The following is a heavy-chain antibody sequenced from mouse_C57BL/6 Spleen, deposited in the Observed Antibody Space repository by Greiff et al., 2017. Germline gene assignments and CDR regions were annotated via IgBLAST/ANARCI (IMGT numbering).Heavy chain of an antibody. Sequence: EVKVVESGGDLVKPGGSLKLSCAASGFTFSSYGMSWVRQTPDKRLEWVATISSGGSYTYYPDSVKGRFTISRDNAKNTLYLQMSSLKSEDTAMYYCARLYYGNSYYFDYWGQGTTLTVSS. CDR1: GFTFSSYG. CDR3: ARLYYGNSYYFDY. J-gene: IGHJ2*01. V-gene: IGHV5-6*01. D-gene: IGHD2-1*01. CDR2: ISSGGSYT.